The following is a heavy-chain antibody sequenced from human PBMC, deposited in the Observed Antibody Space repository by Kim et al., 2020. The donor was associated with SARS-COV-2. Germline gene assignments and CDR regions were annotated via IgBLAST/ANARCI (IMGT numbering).Heavy chain of an antibody. CDR3: ARKWEP. CDR2: QDGVDK. J-gene: IGHJ4*02. Sequence: QDGVDKFYVDSVKGRFTISRDNAKKSLYLQMNSLSAEDTAVYYWARKWEPGGQGTLVTVSS. D-gene: IGHD1-26*01. V-gene: IGHV3-7*01.